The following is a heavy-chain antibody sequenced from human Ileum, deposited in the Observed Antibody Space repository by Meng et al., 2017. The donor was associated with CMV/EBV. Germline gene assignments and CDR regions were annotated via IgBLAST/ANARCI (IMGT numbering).Heavy chain of an antibody. Sequence: GESLKISCAASGFTFTTHGMHWVRQAPGKGLEWVAVVWFDGDNKYYADSVKGRFIISRDNSKNTLYLQMESLRAEDTAVYYCVKDVLNPGDPFTSGGMDVWGQGTTVTVSS. CDR1: GFTFTTHG. CDR2: VWFDGDNK. D-gene: IGHD3-10*01. J-gene: IGHJ6*02. CDR3: VKDVLNPGDPFTSGGMDV. V-gene: IGHV3-33*03.